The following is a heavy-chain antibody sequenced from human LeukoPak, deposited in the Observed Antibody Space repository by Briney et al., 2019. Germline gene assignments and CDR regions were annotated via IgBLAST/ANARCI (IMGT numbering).Heavy chain of an antibody. CDR3: ARGTREAAGTYY. CDR1: GGSISSGSYY. J-gene: IGHJ4*02. CDR2: IYTSGST. D-gene: IGHD6-13*01. Sequence: SETLSLTCTVSGGSISSGSYYWSWIRQPAGKGLEWIGRIYTSGSTNYNPSLDSRVTILVDTSKNQFSLTLRSVTAADTAVYYCARGTREAAGTYYWGQGTLVTVSS. V-gene: IGHV4-61*02.